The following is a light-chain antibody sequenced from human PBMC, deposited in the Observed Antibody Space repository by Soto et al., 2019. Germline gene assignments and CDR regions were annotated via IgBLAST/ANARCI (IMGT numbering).Light chain of an antibody. Sequence: EIVLTQSPGTLSLSPGERATLSCRASQSVSSSFLAWYQQKPGQAPRLLIYGASTSATGIPDRFSGSGSGTDFTLTISILEPEDFAVYYCQPYDSSPWTFGQGTKVEIK. CDR2: GAS. V-gene: IGKV3-20*01. CDR1: QSVSSSF. CDR3: QPYDSSPWT. J-gene: IGKJ1*01.